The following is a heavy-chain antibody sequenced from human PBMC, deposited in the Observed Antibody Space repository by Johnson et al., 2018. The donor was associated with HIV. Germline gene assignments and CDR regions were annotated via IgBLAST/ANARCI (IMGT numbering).Heavy chain of an antibody. CDR2: IWYDGSNK. Sequence: QVQLVESGGGVVQPGRSLRLSCAASGFTFSSYGMHWVRQAPGNGLEWVAVIWYDGSNKYYADSVKGRFTISRDNSKNTLYLQMNSLRAEDTAVYYCAREQITMIRPMGNAFNIWGQGTMVTVSS. CDR3: AREQITMIRPMGNAFNI. D-gene: IGHD3-22*01. CDR1: GFTFSSYG. V-gene: IGHV3-33*01. J-gene: IGHJ3*02.